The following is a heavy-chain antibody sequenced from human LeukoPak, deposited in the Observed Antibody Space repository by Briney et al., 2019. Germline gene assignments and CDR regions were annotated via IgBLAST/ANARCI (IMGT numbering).Heavy chain of an antibody. J-gene: IGHJ4*02. CDR3: ARDFTTYYYGSGSYYPGAFDY. V-gene: IGHV3-21*01. CDR2: ISSSSSYI. Sequence: GGSLRLSCAASGFTFSSYSMNWVRQAPGKGLEWVSSISSSSSYIYYADSVKGRFTISRDNAKNSLYLQMNSLSAEDTAVYYCARDFTTYYYGSGSYYPGAFDYWGQGTLVTVSS. CDR1: GFTFSSYS. D-gene: IGHD3-10*01.